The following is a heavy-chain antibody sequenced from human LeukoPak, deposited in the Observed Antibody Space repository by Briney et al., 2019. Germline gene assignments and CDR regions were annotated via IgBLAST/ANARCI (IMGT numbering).Heavy chain of an antibody. CDR3: ARSEYYDFWSGQFPFDY. V-gene: IGHV3-7*01. D-gene: IGHD3-3*01. Sequence: GGSLRLSCAASAFTFSTYLMSWVRQAPGKGLEWVANVKQDGSEKYYVDSVKGRFTISRDNAKNSLYLQMNSLRAEDTAVYYCARSEYYDFWSGQFPFDYWGQGTLVTVSS. J-gene: IGHJ4*02. CDR1: AFTFSTYL. CDR2: VKQDGSEK.